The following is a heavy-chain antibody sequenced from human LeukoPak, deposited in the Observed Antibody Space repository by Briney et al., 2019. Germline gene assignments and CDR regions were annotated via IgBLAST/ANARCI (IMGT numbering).Heavy chain of an antibody. CDR1: GYTFTSYD. CDR3: AREFHLYYYYYMDV. V-gene: IGHV1-8*01. J-gene: IGHJ6*03. Sequence: ASVKVSCKASGYTFTSYDINWVRQATGQGLEWMGWMNPNSGNIGYAQKFQGRVTMTRNTSISTAYMELSSLRSEDTAVYYCAREFHLYYYYYMDVWGKGTTVTVSS. CDR2: MNPNSGNI.